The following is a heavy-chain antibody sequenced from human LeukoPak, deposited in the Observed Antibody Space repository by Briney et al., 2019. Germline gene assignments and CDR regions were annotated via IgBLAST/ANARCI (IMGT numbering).Heavy chain of an antibody. CDR1: GGSIRSYY. D-gene: IGHD4-17*01. J-gene: IGHJ4*02. V-gene: IGHV4-59*01. CDR3: ARDRYGDYVADY. Sequence: PSETLSLTCTVSGGSIRSYYWSWIRQPPGKGLGWIGYIYYSGSTNYNPSLKSRVTISVDTSKNQFSLKLSSVTAADTAVYYCARDRYGDYVADYWGQGTLVTVSS. CDR2: IYYSGST.